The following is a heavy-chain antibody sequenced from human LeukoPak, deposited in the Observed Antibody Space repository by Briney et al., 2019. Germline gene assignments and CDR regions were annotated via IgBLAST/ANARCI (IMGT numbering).Heavy chain of an antibody. CDR1: GFTFSSYC. V-gene: IGHV3-21*01. CDR2: ISSSSSYI. Sequence: PGGSLRLSCAASGFTFSSYCMKWVRQAPGKGLEGVSSISSSSSYIYYADSVKGRFIISRDNAKNSLYLQMNSLRVEDTAVYYCARDDCSGGSCLDVWGKGTTVTVSS. CDR3: ARDDCSGGSCLDV. D-gene: IGHD2-15*01. J-gene: IGHJ6*04.